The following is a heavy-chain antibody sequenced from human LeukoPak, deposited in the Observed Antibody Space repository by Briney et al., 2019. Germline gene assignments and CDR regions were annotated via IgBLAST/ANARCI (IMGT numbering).Heavy chain of an antibody. CDR1: GGSITTYY. Sequence: SETLSLTCTVSGGSITTYYWSWIRQPAGKGLEWIGRLYSSGDTNYNPSLKSRVTMSVDTSKNQFSLKLNSVTAADTAVYYCATTTIRLGYWGQGTLVTVSS. CDR2: LYSSGDT. V-gene: IGHV4-4*07. D-gene: IGHD1-26*01. CDR3: ATTTIRLGY. J-gene: IGHJ4*02.